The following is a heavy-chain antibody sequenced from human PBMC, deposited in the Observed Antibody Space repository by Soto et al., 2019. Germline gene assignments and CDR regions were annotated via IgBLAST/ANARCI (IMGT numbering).Heavy chain of an antibody. CDR3: ARDKGLCSIDSCTNKIYPFAMDV. CDR1: GFAFSMYD. D-gene: IGHD2-2*01. J-gene: IGHJ6*02. CDR2: IGAAGDT. V-gene: IGHV3-13*01. Sequence: DVQLVESGGGLVQPGGSLRLSCAASGFAFSMYDMHWVRQVAGKGLEWVSAIGAAGDTLYAGSVKGRFSASRENAKNSLYLQMNSLRAGDTAVYYCARDKGLCSIDSCTNKIYPFAMDVWGLGTTVTVSS.